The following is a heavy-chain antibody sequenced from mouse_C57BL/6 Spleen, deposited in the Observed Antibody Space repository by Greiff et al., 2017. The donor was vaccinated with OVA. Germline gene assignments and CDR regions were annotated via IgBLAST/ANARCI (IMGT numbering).Heavy chain of an antibody. CDR2: INPSTGGT. Sequence: VQLQQSGPELVKPGASVKISCKASGYSFTGYYMNWVKQSPEKSLEWIGEINPSTGGTTYNQKFKAKATLTVDKSSSTAYMQLKSLTSEDSAVYYCARRGSNYLDYWGQGTTLTVSS. J-gene: IGHJ2*01. V-gene: IGHV1-42*01. CDR3: ARRGSNYLDY. CDR1: GYSFTGYY. D-gene: IGHD5-1*01.